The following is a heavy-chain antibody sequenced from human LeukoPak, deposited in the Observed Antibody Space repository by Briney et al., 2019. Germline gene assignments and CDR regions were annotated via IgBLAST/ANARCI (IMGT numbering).Heavy chain of an antibody. Sequence: ASVKVSCTASGYTFTSYDINWVRQATGQGLEWMGWMNPNSGNTGYAQKFQGRVTMTRNTSISTAYMELSSLRSEDTAVYYCARTRTTVTTLYYYYYGMDVWGQGTTVTVSS. V-gene: IGHV1-8*01. CDR2: MNPNSGNT. J-gene: IGHJ6*02. CDR3: ARTRTTVTTLYYYYYGMDV. D-gene: IGHD4-17*01. CDR1: GYTFTSYD.